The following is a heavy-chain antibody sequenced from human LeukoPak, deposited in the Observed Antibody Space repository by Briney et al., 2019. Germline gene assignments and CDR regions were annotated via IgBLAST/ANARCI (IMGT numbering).Heavy chain of an antibody. CDR3: ARDLAWDHTLDDY. Sequence: ASVKVSCKASGYTFTSYYMHWVRQAPGQGLEWMGMINPSGGSTSYAQKFQGRVTMTRDTSTSTVYMGLSSLRSEDTAVYYCARDLAWDHTLDDYWGQGTLVTVSS. V-gene: IGHV1-46*01. D-gene: IGHD1-26*01. CDR1: GYTFTSYY. CDR2: INPSGGST. J-gene: IGHJ4*02.